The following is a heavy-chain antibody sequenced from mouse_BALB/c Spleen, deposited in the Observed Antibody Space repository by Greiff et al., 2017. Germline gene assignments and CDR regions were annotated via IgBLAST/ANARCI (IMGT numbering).Heavy chain of an antibody. V-gene: IGHV1-7*01. CDR3: ARNYDYDKSYFDY. CDR1: GYTFTSYW. J-gene: IGHJ2*01. Sequence: VQLQQSGAELAKPGASVKMSCKASGYTFTSYWMHWVKQRPGQGLEWIGYINPSTGYTEYNQKFKDKATLTADKSSSTAYMQLSSLTSEDSAVYYCARNYDYDKSYFDYWGQGTTLTVSS. CDR2: INPSTGYT. D-gene: IGHD2-4*01.